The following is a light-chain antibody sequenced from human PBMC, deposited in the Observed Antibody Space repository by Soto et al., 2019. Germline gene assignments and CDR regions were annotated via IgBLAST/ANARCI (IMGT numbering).Light chain of an antibody. J-gene: IGLJ2*01. V-gene: IGLV2-11*01. Sequence: QSALTQPRSVSGSPGQSVTISCTGTRSDVGAYNYVSWFQQHPDKAPKLMIYDVTKRPSGVPDRFSGSKSGNTASLTISGLQAEDEADYYCCSYVGNYSWLFGGGTQLTVL. CDR1: RSDVGAYNY. CDR2: DVT. CDR3: CSYVGNYSWL.